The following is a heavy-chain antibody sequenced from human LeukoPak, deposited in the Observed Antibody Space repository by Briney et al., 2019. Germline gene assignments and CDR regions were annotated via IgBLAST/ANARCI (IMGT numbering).Heavy chain of an antibody. CDR1: GGTFSSYA. V-gene: IGHV1-69*04. CDR3: VRELVVRGVRPDC. Sequence: SVKVSCKASGGTFSSYAISWVRQAPGQGLEWMERIIPILGIANYAQKFQGRVTITADKSTSTAYMELSSLRSEDTAVYYCVRELVVRGVRPDCWGQGTLVTVSS. CDR2: IIPILGIA. J-gene: IGHJ4*02. D-gene: IGHD3-10*01.